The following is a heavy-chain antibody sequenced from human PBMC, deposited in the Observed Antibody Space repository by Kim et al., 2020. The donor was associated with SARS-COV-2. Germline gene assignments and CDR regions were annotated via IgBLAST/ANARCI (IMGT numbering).Heavy chain of an antibody. J-gene: IGHJ6*02. CDR1: GGTFSSYA. D-gene: IGHD5-12*01. V-gene: IGHV1-69*13. Sequence: SVKVSCKASGGTFSSYAISWVRQAPGQGLEWMGGIIPIFGTANYAQKFQGRVTITADESTSTAYMELSSLRSEDTAVYYCARDLVARGTYYYGMDVWGQGTTVTVSS. CDR2: IIPIFGTA. CDR3: ARDLVARGTYYYGMDV.